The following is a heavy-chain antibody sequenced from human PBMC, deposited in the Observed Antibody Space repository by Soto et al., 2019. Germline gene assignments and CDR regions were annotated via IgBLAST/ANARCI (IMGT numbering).Heavy chain of an antibody. V-gene: IGHV4-59*01. J-gene: IGHJ4*02. CDR2: IFYFGST. D-gene: IGHD1-26*01. CDR3: ARHGGSYSFDY. Sequence: SETLSLTCTVSGGSISSYYWSWIRQPPGKGLEWIGYIFYFGSTNYNPPLKSRVTISVDTSKNQFSLKLSSVTAADTALYYCARHGGSYSFDYWGQGTLVTVSS. CDR1: GGSISSYY.